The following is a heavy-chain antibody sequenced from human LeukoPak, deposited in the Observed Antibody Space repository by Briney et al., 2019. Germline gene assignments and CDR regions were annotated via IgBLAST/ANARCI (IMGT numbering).Heavy chain of an antibody. CDR3: ARRGYSYGFDDY. D-gene: IGHD5-18*01. V-gene: IGHV1-8*03. Sequence: ASVKVSCKASGYTFTSYDINWVRQATGQGLEWMGWMNPNSGNTGYAQKFQGRVTITRNTSISTAYMELSSLRSEDTAVYYCARRGYSYGFDDYWGQGTLVTVSS. CDR2: MNPNSGNT. CDR1: GYTFTSYD. J-gene: IGHJ4*02.